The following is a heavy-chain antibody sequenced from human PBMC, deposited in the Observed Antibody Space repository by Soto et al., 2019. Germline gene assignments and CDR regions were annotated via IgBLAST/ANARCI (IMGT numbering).Heavy chain of an antibody. CDR3: ARDRDGDYNF. J-gene: IGHJ4*02. CDR2: INHSGST. V-gene: IGHV4-34*01. D-gene: IGHD4-17*01. CDR1: GGSFSGYY. Sequence: SETLSLTCAVYGGSFSGYYWSWIRQPPGKELEWIGEINHSGSTNYNPSLKSRVTISVDTSKNQFSLKLSSVTAADTAVYYCARDRDGDYNFWGQGTLVTVSS.